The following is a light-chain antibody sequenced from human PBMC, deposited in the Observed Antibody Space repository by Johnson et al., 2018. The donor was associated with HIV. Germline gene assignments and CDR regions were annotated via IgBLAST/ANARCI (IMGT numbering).Light chain of an antibody. V-gene: IGLV1-51*01. CDR2: DNN. Sequence: QSVLTQPPSVSAAPGQKVTISCSGSSSNIGNNYVSWYQQLPGTAPKLLIYDNNKRPSGIPDRFSGSKSGTSATLGISGLQTGDEADYYCGTWYGSLSAWVFGAGTKVTVL. CDR1: SSNIGNNY. J-gene: IGLJ1*01. CDR3: GTWYGSLSAWV.